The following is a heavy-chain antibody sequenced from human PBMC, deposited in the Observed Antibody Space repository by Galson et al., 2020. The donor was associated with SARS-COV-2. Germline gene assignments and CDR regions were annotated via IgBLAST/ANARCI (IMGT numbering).Heavy chain of an antibody. D-gene: IGHD6-19*01. CDR1: GYSFTNYW. CDR3: ARHGASSGWYEGIDS. V-gene: IGHV5-51*01. Sequence: GESLKISCRTSGYSFTNYWIGWVRQVPGKGLEWMGIIYPDDSYTIYSPSFQGQVTISADKSISTAFLQWSSLKASDTAIYYCARHGASSGWYEGIDSWGQGTLVTVSS. CDR2: IYPDDSYT. J-gene: IGHJ4*02.